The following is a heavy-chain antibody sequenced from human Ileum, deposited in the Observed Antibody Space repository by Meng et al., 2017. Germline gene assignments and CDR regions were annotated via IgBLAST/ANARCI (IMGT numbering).Heavy chain of an antibody. CDR2: ISYDGSNK. D-gene: IGHD3-10*01. CDR3: ARLAVGLTGRRLSEAGDY. J-gene: IGHJ4*02. CDR1: GFTLSTYA. Sequence: GESLKTLCAALGFTLSTYATHWVRQAPGKGLDWVAVISYDGSNKHYAESVKGRFTLSRDNSKNTLSLQMNSLRAEDTAVYYCARLAVGLTGRRLSEAGDYWGQGTLVTVSS. V-gene: IGHV3-30*04.